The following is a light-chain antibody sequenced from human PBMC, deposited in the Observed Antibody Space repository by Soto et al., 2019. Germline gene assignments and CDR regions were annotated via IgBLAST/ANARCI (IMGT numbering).Light chain of an antibody. CDR1: QSISSY. CDR2: AAS. J-gene: IGKJ5*01. Sequence: DVQMTQSPSSLSASVGDRVTITCRVSQSISSYLNWYQQKPGKAPKLLIYAASSLQSGVPSRFSGSGSGTDFTLTISSLQPEDFATYYCQQSYSTLGITFGQGTRLEIK. V-gene: IGKV1-39*01. CDR3: QQSYSTLGIT.